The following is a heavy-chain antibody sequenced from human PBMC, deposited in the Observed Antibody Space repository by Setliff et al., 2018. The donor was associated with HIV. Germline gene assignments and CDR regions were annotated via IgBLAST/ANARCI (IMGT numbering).Heavy chain of an antibody. V-gene: IGHV3-30*02. CDR1: GFTFSSYG. Sequence: GGSLRLSCAASGFTFSSYGMHWVRQAPGKGLEWVAFIRFDGTNTYYADSVKGPFTISRDNAKNTLYLQMNSLRSEDTAVYYCAKEDQRVTSVDYWGQGTPVTVSS. CDR3: AKEDQRVTSVDY. CDR2: IRFDGTNT. J-gene: IGHJ4*02. D-gene: IGHD2-2*01.